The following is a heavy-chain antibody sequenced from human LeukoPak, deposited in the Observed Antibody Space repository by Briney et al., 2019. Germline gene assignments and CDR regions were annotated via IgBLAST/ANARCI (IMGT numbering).Heavy chain of an antibody. Sequence: KAGGSLRLSCAASGFTFSSYSMNWARQAPGKGLEWVSSIGSSSSYIYYADSVKGRFTISRDNAKNSLYLQMNSLRAEDTAVYYCARLSRVVVIWGQGTLVTASS. V-gene: IGHV3-21*01. CDR3: ARLSRVVVI. CDR1: GFTFSSYS. CDR2: IGSSSSYI. J-gene: IGHJ4*02. D-gene: IGHD2-2*01.